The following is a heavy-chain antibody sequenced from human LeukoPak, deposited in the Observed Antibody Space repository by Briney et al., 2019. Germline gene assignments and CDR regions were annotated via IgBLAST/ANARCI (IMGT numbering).Heavy chain of an antibody. D-gene: IGHD4-23*01. J-gene: IGHJ4*02. V-gene: IGHV4-30-4*08. CDR3: ARDPNYGGADY. Sequence: PSQTLSLTCTVSGGSISSNTYYWSWIRQLPGKGLEWIGYIYYTGSTYYNPSLKSRVTISVDTSKNQFSLKLSSMTAADTAVYYCARDPNYGGADYWGQGTLVTVSS. CDR1: GGSISSNTYY. CDR2: IYYTGST.